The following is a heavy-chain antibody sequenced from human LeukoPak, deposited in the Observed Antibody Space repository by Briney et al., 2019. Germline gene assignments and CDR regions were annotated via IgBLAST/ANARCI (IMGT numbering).Heavy chain of an antibody. D-gene: IGHD1-26*01. V-gene: IGHV3-7*01. J-gene: IGHJ4*02. Sequence: GGSLRLSCAASGFILRSYWLSWVRQAPGKGLEWVANIKQDGSEKYYVDSVKGRFTISRDNAKNSLYLQMNSLRAEDTAVYYCARGPISGVGAPYWGQGTLVTVSS. CDR3: ARGPISGVGAPY. CDR2: IKQDGSEK. CDR1: GFILRSYW.